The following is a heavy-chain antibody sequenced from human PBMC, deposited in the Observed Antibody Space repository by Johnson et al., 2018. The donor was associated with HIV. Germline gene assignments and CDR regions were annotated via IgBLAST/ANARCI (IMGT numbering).Heavy chain of an antibody. Sequence: QVQLVESGGGVVRPGGSLRLSCAASGFTFDDHGMNWVRQAPGKGLEWVAVISYDGSEKYYVDSVKGRFTISRDNSKNTLYLQMNSLRREDTAVYYCARGIIVSPDAFDFWGLGTRVTVSS. CDR1: GFTFDDHG. V-gene: IGHV3-30*03. CDR2: ISYDGSEK. D-gene: IGHD5/OR15-5a*01. CDR3: ARGIIVSPDAFDF. J-gene: IGHJ3*01.